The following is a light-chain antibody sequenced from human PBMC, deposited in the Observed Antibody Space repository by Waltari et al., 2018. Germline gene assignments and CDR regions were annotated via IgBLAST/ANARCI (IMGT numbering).Light chain of an antibody. Sequence: QSVLTQPPSASETPGQRVTISCSGSNANLGSNYLYWYQQFPGTAPKLLISRNNQRPSGVPDRFSASKSGTSDSLAIDGLRSEDEAIYYCASWDDSHYVFGPGTQVTVL. CDR2: RNN. CDR1: NANLGSNY. V-gene: IGLV1-47*01. J-gene: IGLJ1*01. CDR3: ASWDDSHYV.